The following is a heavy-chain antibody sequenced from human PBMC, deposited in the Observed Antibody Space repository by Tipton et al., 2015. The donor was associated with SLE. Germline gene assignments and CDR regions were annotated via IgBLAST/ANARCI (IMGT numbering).Heavy chain of an antibody. D-gene: IGHD6-19*01. CDR1: GFDISSFW. J-gene: IGHJ4*02. CDR2: IQKDGSDQ. Sequence: GSLRLSCVASGFDISSFWMSWVRQAPGKGLEWVANIQKDGSDQYYMDSVKGRFTISRDNAKSSLYLQMNGLTAEDTAVYYCATRGWYFDHWGQGTLVTVSS. CDR3: ATRGWYFDH. V-gene: IGHV3-7*01.